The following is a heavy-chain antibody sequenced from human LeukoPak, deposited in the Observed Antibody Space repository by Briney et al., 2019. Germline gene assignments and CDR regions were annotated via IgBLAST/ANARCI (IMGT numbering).Heavy chain of an antibody. D-gene: IGHD2-2*01. J-gene: IGHJ4*02. Sequence: GGSLRLSCAASRFTFSSYAMSWVRQAPGKGLEWVSAISDSGGNTYYADSVKGRFTISRDNSKNTLYLQMNSLRAEDTALYYCVKHSAPVLAAARFDYWGQGNLVTVSS. V-gene: IGHV3-23*01. CDR1: RFTFSSYA. CDR2: ISDSGGNT. CDR3: VKHSAPVLAAARFDY.